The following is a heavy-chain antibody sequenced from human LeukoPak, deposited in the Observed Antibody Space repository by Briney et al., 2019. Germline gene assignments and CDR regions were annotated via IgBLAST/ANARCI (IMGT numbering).Heavy chain of an antibody. Sequence: GGSMRLSCVASGFRFSDFAMSWVRQAPGKGLEWVSGISDSGRATYYTDSVKGRCTISRDNSKNTVNLQLNNVRAEDTALYFCARHDSFIPFWGQGMQVTVSS. CDR1: GFRFSDFA. CDR3: ARHDSFIPF. J-gene: IGHJ4*02. D-gene: IGHD5-18*01. CDR2: ISDSGRAT. V-gene: IGHV3-23*01.